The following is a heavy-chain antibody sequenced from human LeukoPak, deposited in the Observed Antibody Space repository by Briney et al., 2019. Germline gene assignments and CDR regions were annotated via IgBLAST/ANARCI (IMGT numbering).Heavy chain of an antibody. D-gene: IGHD3-10*01. J-gene: IGHJ6*02. CDR1: GYTLTELS. Sequence: ASVKVSCKVSGYTLTELSMHWVRQAPGKGLEWMGGFDPEDGETIYAQKFQGRVTMTEDTSTDTAYMELSSLRSEDTAVYYCATDLNYYGSGSYYNYHYGMDVWGQGTTVTVSS. V-gene: IGHV1-24*01. CDR2: FDPEDGET. CDR3: ATDLNYYGSGSYYNYHYGMDV.